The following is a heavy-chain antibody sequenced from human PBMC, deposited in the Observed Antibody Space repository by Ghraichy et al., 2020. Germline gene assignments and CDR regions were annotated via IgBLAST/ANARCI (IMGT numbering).Heavy chain of an antibody. CDR1: GFTFSSNT. D-gene: IGHD2-2*01. CDR3: VRTYCSSIRCFWGASQNAFDI. CDR2: ITSTSSYI. Sequence: GGSLRLSCAASGFTFSSNTMNWVRQAPGKGLEWVSSITSTSSYIYYADSVKGRFTISRDNAKNSLYLQMNSLGAEDTALYYCVRTYCSSIRCFWGASQNAFDIWGQGTMVTVSS. J-gene: IGHJ3*02. V-gene: IGHV3-21*01.